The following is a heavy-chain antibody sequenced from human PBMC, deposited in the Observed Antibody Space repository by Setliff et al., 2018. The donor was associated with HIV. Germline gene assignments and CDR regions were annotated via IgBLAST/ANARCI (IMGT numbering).Heavy chain of an antibody. CDR1: GFTFSTYW. V-gene: IGHV3-7*01. CDR2: IKQDGSEK. D-gene: IGHD1-26*01. CDR3: ARDSGTTVGATRPGY. Sequence: GGSLRLSCTASGFTFSTYWMNWVRQAPGKGLEWVANIKQDGSEKYYVDSVKGRFTISRDNAKNSLYLQMNSLRAEDTAVYYCARDSGTTVGATRPGYWGQGTLVTVSS. J-gene: IGHJ4*02.